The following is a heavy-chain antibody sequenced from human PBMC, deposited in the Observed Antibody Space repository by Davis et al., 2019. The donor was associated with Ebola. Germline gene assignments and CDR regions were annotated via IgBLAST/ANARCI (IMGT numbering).Heavy chain of an antibody. CDR1: GGSISSYY. CDR2: IYTSGST. CDR3: ARERELWSGELLSTLYGMDV. J-gene: IGHJ6*02. V-gene: IGHV4-4*07. D-gene: IGHD3-10*01. Sequence: SETLSLTCTVSGGSISSYYWSWIRQPAGKGLEWIGRIYTSGSTNYNPSLKSRVTMSVDTSKNQFSLKLSSVTAADTAVYYCARERELWSGELLSTLYGMDVWGQGTTVTVSS.